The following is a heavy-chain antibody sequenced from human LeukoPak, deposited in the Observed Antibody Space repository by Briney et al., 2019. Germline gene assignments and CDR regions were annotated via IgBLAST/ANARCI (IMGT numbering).Heavy chain of an antibody. CDR1: GFTFSSYA. J-gene: IGHJ3*02. D-gene: IGHD4-17*01. Sequence: GGSLRLSCAASGFTFSSYAMSWVRQAPGKGLEWVSAISGSGGSTYYADSVKGRFTISRDNSKNTLYLQMNSLRAEDTAVYYCAKETPSRRGEPGAFDIWGQGTMVTVSS. V-gene: IGHV3-23*01. CDR2: ISGSGGST. CDR3: AKETPSRRGEPGAFDI.